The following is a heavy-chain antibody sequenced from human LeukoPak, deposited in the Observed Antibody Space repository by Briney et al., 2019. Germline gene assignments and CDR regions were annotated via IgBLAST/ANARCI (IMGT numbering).Heavy chain of an antibody. V-gene: IGHV1-18*01. J-gene: IGHJ6*03. D-gene: IGHD1-26*01. CDR1: GYTFTSYG. CDR2: ISAYNGNT. CDR3: ARVAVYGGSPGITGYYYYYYMDV. Sequence: ASVKVSCKASGYTFTSYGISWVRQAPGQGLEWMGWISAYNGNTNHAQKLQGRVTMTTDTSTSTAYMELRSLRSDDTAVYYCARVAVYGGSPGITGYYYYYYMDVWGKGTTVTVSS.